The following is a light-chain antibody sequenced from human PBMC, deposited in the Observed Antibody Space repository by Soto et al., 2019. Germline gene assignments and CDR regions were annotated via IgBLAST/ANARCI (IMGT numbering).Light chain of an antibody. J-gene: IGKJ1*01. CDR1: QSISNW. CDR3: QQYNSYS. CDR2: HAS. Sequence: DIQMTQSPSTLPASVGDRVTITCRASQSISNWLAWYQQKPWTAPKVLIYHASTLESGVPSRFSGSGSGTEFTLTISSLQPDDFATYYCQQYNSYSFGQGTKVDIK. V-gene: IGKV1-5*01.